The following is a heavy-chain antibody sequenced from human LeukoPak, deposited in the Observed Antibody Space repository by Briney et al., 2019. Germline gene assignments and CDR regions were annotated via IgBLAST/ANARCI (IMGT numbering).Heavy chain of an antibody. D-gene: IGHD6-19*01. Sequence: SETLSLTCTVSGGSISSSSYYWGWIRQPPGKGLEWIGSIYYSGSTYYNPSLKSRVTISVDTSKNQFSLKLSSVTAADTAVYYCVRPKGGWVGVGAFHLWGQGTMVTLSS. CDR1: GGSISSSSYY. CDR3: VRPKGGWVGVGAFHL. J-gene: IGHJ3*01. CDR2: IYYSGST. V-gene: IGHV4-39*07.